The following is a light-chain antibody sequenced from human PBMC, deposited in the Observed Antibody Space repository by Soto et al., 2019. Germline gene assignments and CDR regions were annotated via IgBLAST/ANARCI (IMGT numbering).Light chain of an antibody. CDR3: QQSYSAPPYT. V-gene: IGKV1-39*01. CDR1: QTISSY. J-gene: IGKJ2*01. Sequence: DIQMTQSPSSLSASVGDRVTITCRARQTISSYLNWYQQIPGKAPKLLIYAASSLLSGVPSRFSGSGSGTDVTLTISSLQPEDFATYYCQQSYSAPPYTFGQGTKVEIK. CDR2: AAS.